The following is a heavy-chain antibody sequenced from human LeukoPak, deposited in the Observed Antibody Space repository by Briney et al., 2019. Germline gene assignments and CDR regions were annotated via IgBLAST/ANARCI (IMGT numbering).Heavy chain of an antibody. CDR1: GFTFSSYG. J-gene: IGHJ4*02. CDR2: IRYDGSNK. V-gene: IGHV3-30*02. Sequence: GGSLRLSCAASGFTFSSYGMHWVRQAPGKGLEWVAFIRYDGSNKYYADSVKGRFTISRDNSKNTLYLQMNSLRAEDTAVYYCAKRFRDSSSWYYFDYWGQGTLVTVSS. CDR3: AKRFRDSSSWYYFDY. D-gene: IGHD6-13*01.